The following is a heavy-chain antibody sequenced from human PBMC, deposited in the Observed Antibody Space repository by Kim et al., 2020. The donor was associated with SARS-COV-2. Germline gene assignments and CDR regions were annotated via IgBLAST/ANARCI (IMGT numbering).Heavy chain of an antibody. D-gene: IGHD2-15*01. CDR2: ISSSSSYI. J-gene: IGHJ5*02. CDR1: GFTFSSYS. Sequence: GGSLRLSCAASGFTFSSYSMNWVRQAPGKGLEWVSSISSSSSYIYYADSVKGRFTISRDNAKNSLYLQMNSLRAEDTAVYYCASPGYCSGGSCFHAWGQGTLVTVSS. V-gene: IGHV3-21*01. CDR3: ASPGYCSGGSCFHA.